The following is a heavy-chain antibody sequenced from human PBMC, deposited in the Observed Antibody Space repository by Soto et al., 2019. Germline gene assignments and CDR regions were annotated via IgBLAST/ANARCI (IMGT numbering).Heavy chain of an antibody. Sequence: QVQLVESGGGVVQPGRSLRLSCAASGFTFISYAMHWVRQATGKGLEWVAVISFDGSTEYYADSVKCRLTISRDNSTNTVYLQMNSLRSEDTAVYYCARSRHGSGSYTHFYYGLDVWGQGTTVTVSS. J-gene: IGHJ6*02. CDR3: ARSRHGSGSYTHFYYGLDV. CDR1: GFTFISYA. CDR2: ISFDGSTE. D-gene: IGHD3-10*01. V-gene: IGHV3-30-3*01.